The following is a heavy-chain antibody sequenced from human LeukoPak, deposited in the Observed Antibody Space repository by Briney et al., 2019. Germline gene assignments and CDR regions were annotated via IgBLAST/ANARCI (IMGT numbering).Heavy chain of an antibody. Sequence: PGGSLRLSCAASGFTFSSYWMSWVRQAPGKGLEWVANIKQDGSEKYYVDSVKGRFTISRDNAKNLLYLQMNSLRAEDTAVYYCARDLDFDFWSGYYGEHNWFDPWGQGTLVTVSS. CDR1: GFTFSSYW. CDR3: ARDLDFDFWSGYYGEHNWFDP. D-gene: IGHD3-3*01. J-gene: IGHJ5*02. V-gene: IGHV3-7*01. CDR2: IKQDGSEK.